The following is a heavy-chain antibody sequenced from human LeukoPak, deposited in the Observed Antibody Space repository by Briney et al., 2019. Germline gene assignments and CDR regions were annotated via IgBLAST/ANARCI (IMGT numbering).Heavy chain of an antibody. D-gene: IGHD3-22*01. V-gene: IGHV1-2*06. CDR1: GCTFTGYY. CDR3: ARAPMIVVVISDAFDI. Sequence: GASVKVSCKASGCTFTGYYMHWVRQAPGQGLEWMGRINPNSGGTNYAQKFQGRVTMTRDTSISTAYMELSRLRSDDTAVYYCARAPMIVVVISDAFDIWGQGTMVTVSS. J-gene: IGHJ3*02. CDR2: INPNSGGT.